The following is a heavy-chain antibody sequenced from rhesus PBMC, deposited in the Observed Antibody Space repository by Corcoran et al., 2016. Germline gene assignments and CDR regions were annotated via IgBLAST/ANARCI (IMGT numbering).Heavy chain of an antibody. CDR1: GYSISSGYD. V-gene: IGHV4-76*01. J-gene: IGHJ4*01. CDR3: ARPKGGDWVDYYAH. D-gene: IGHD3-34*01. CDR2: IYVSSVRT. Sequence: QVQLQESGPGVVKPSETLSLTCDVSGYSISSGYDWRWIRQPTGKGVEWIGYIYVSSVRTNHNPSRKNRVTISKGTAKNQVSLKLSSGTAADTAGYYWARPKGGDWVDYYAHWGQGVLVTVSS.